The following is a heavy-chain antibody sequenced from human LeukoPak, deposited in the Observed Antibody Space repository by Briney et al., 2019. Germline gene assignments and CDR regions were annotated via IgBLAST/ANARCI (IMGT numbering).Heavy chain of an antibody. D-gene: IGHD3-22*01. CDR2: ITNDGSST. V-gene: IGHV3-74*01. CDR3: ATSALHYYDSSGYYPFDY. CDR1: GLTFSSHW. J-gene: IGHJ4*02. Sequence: GGSLRLSCAASGLTFSSHWMHWVRQAPGKGLVWVSRITNDGSSTTYADSVKGRFTISRDNAKNSLYLQMNSLRAEDTAVYYCATSALHYYDSSGYYPFDYWGQGTLVTVSS.